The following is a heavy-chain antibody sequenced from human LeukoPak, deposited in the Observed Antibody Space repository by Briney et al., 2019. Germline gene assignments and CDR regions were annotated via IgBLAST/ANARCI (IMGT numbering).Heavy chain of an antibody. CDR2: ISSSSNYI. CDR1: GFTFSSYS. D-gene: IGHD3-22*01. Sequence: GGSLRLSCAASGFTFSSYSMYLVRQAPGKGLEWVSSISSSSNYIYYADSMKGRFTISRDNAKNSLYLQMNSLRAEDTAVYYCARGQFRYYDSSGYYGPDYWGQGTLVTVSS. J-gene: IGHJ4*02. V-gene: IGHV3-21*01. CDR3: ARGQFRYYDSSGYYGPDY.